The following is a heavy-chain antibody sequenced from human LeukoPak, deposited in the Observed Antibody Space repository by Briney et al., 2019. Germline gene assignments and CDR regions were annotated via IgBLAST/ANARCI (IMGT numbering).Heavy chain of an antibody. CDR2: ISSSSSYI. D-gene: IGHD4-17*01. CDR3: ARVLLYGDYTTGLDY. J-gene: IGHJ4*02. Sequence: GGSLRLSCAASGFTFSSYSMNWVRQAPGKGLEWVSSISSSSSYIYYADSVKGRFTISRDNAKNSLYLQMNSLRAEDTAVYYCARVLLYGDYTTGLDYWGQGTLVTVSS. V-gene: IGHV3-21*01. CDR1: GFTFSSYS.